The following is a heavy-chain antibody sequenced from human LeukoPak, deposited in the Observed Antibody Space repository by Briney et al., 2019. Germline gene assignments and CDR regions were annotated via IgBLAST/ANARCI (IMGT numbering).Heavy chain of an antibody. V-gene: IGHV4-4*07. CDR1: GGSISSYY. J-gene: IGHJ6*04. CDR3: ASLEPVVDV. Sequence: SETLSLTCTVSGGSISSYYWSWIRQPAGKGLEWIGRFYTSGSTKYNPSLKSRVTMSEDTSKNQFSLKLSSVTAADTAVYYCASLEPVVDVRGKGTTVTISS. CDR2: FYTSGST. D-gene: IGHD1-1*01.